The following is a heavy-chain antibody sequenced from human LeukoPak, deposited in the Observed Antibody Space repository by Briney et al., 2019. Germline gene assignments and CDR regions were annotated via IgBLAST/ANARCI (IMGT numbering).Heavy chain of an antibody. Sequence: PSETLSLTCTVSGGSINGYYWSWIRQPPGKGLEWIGYVDHTGSTNFNPSLNGRVSISRDTSKNLFSLRLRSVTAADTAVYFCARGRVSSSTWFSTYYYYFYMDVWGKGTTVTVSS. CDR3: ARGRVSSSTWFSTYYYYFYMDV. D-gene: IGHD3-10*01. CDR1: GGSINGYY. CDR2: VDHTGST. V-gene: IGHV4-59*01. J-gene: IGHJ6*03.